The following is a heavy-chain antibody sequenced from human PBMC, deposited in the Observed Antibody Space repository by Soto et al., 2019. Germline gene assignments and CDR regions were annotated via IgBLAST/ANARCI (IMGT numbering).Heavy chain of an antibody. V-gene: IGHV3-74*01. D-gene: IGHD2-2*01. CDR2: INGDGSSA. J-gene: IGHJ3*02. Sequence: GSLRLSCAASGFTFSSYWMHWVRQAPGKGLVWVSRINGDGSSATYVDSVKGRFTISRDNAKNTLYLQMNSLRAEDTAVYYCARDYRGPAAASGFDIWGQGTMVSVSS. CDR3: ARDYRGPAAASGFDI. CDR1: GFTFSSYW.